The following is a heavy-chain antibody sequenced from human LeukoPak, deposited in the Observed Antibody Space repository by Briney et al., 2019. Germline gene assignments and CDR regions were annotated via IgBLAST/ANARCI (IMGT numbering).Heavy chain of an antibody. Sequence: SETLSLTCAVYGGSFSGYYWSWIRQPPGKGLEWIGEINHRGSTNYNPSLKSRVTISVDTSKNQFSLKLSSVTAADTAVYYCARGPRYFHPFDPWGQGTLVTVSS. V-gene: IGHV4-34*01. J-gene: IGHJ5*02. CDR3: ARGPRYFHPFDP. CDR1: GGSFSGYY. CDR2: INHRGST. D-gene: IGHD3-9*01.